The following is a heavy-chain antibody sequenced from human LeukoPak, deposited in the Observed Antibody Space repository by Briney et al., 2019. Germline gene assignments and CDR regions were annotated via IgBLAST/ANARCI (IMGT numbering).Heavy chain of an antibody. CDR3: TRGSITAIGGYFDY. Sequence: GGSLRLSCAASGFTFDDYGMSWVRQAPGKGLEWVSGLNWHGGSTGYTDSVKGRFTISRDNAKNSLFLQMNSLRAEDTALYYCTRGSITAIGGYFDYWGRGTLVTVPS. J-gene: IGHJ4*02. CDR1: GFTFDDYG. CDR2: LNWHGGST. V-gene: IGHV3-20*04. D-gene: IGHD5-18*01.